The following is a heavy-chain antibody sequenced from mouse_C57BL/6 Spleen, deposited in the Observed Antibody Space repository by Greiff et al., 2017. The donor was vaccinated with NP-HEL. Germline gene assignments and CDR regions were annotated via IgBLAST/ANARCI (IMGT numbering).Heavy chain of an antibody. D-gene: IGHD1-1*01. CDR3: VRQDYGSSYGAMDY. Sequence: EVQLQESGGGLVQPKGSLKLSCAASGFSFNTYAMNWVRQAPGKGLEWVARIRSKSNNYATYYADSVKDRFTISRDDSESMLYLQMNNLKTEDTAMYYCVRQDYGSSYGAMDYWGQGTSVTVSS. CDR1: GFSFNTYA. CDR2: IRSKSNNYAT. J-gene: IGHJ4*01. V-gene: IGHV10-1*01.